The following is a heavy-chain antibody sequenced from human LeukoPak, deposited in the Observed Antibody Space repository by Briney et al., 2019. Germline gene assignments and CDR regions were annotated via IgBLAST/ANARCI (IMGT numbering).Heavy chain of an antibody. D-gene: IGHD3-22*01. CDR1: GGSISSSSYC. J-gene: IGHJ4*02. CDR2: IFNSGST. CDR3: ARQFDSSGYYSFDY. V-gene: IGHV4-39*01. Sequence: KPSETLSLTCAVSGGSISSSSYCWGWIRQPPGKWLEWIGTIFNSGSTYSNPSLKSRLTISVDTSKNQFSLKLSSVTAADTAVYYCARQFDSSGYYSFDYWGQGTLVTVSS.